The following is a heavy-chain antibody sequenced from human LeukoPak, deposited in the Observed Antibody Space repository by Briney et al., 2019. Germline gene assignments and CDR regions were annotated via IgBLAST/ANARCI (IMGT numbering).Heavy chain of an antibody. J-gene: IGHJ6*03. D-gene: IGHD3-22*01. Sequence: PSETLSLTCTVSGASISSTNNFWGWIRQTPGKGLEWIATIYYSVSTYYNPSLKSRVTISVDTSKNQFSLKLSSVTAADTAVYYCARHEFSSGYWAGGVEMGGYYMDVWGKGTTVTISS. CDR2: IYYSVST. CDR3: ARHEFSSGYWAGGVEMGGYYMDV. CDR1: GASISSTNNF. V-gene: IGHV4-39*01.